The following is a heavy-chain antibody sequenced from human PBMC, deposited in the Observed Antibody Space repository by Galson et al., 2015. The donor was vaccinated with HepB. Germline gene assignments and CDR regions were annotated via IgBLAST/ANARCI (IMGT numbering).Heavy chain of an antibody. CDR1: GFTFSNAW. D-gene: IGHD6-6*01. CDR3: TTRGSSGAPHYFDY. CDR2: IKSKTDGGTT. V-gene: IGHV3-15*01. J-gene: IGHJ4*02. Sequence: SLRLSCAASGFTFSNAWMSWVRQAPGKGLEWVGRIKSKTDGGTTDYAAPVKGRFTISRDDSKNTLYLQMNSLKTEDTAVYYCTTRGSSGAPHYFDYWGQGTLVTVSS.